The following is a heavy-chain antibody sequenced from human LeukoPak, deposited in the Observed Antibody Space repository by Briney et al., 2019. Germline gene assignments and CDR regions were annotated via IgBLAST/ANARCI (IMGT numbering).Heavy chain of an antibody. CDR1: GYTFTGYY. V-gene: IGHV1-2*02. CDR3: ARDLPIAAAGYNWFDP. J-gene: IGHJ5*02. Sequence: GASVKVSCKASGYTFTGYYMHLVRQAPGQGLEWMGWINPNSGGTNYAQKFQGRVTMTRDTSISTAYMELSRLRSDDTAVYYCARDLPIAAAGYNWFDPWGQGTLVTVSS. D-gene: IGHD6-13*01. CDR2: INPNSGGT.